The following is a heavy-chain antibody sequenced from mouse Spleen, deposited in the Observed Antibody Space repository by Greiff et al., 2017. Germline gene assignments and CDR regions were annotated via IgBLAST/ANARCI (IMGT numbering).Heavy chain of an antibody. CDR3: ARGGEYYFDY. CDR2: IDPEDGET. Sequence: VHVKQSGAELVKPGASVKLSCTASGFNIKDYYMHWVKQRTEQGLEWIGRIDPEDGETKYAPKFQGKATITADTSSNTAYLQLSSLTSEDTAVYYCARGGEYYFDYWGQGTTLTVSS. J-gene: IGHJ2*01. V-gene: IGHV14-2*01. CDR1: GFNIKDYY.